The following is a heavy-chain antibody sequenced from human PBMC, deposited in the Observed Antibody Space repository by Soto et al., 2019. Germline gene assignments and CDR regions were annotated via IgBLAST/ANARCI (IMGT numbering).Heavy chain of an antibody. Sequence: SVKVSCKASGYDFTAYDINWVRQASGQGLEWMGWMNPINGATGSARRFQGRVSMTRNTATGTAYLELTSLRSDDSAVYYCGRGPSPRAPAGGTPYYYAMDVWGQGTTVTVSS. D-gene: IGHD6-13*01. CDR3: GRGPSPRAPAGGTPYYYAMDV. J-gene: IGHJ6*02. V-gene: IGHV1-8*02. CDR2: MNPINGAT. CDR1: GYDFTAYD.